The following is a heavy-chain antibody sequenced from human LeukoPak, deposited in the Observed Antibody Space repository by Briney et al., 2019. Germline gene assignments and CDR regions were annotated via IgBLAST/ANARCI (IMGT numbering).Heavy chain of an antibody. D-gene: IGHD3-3*01. CDR1: GGSISSGSYY. V-gene: IGHV4-61*02. Sequence: PSQTLSLTCTVSGGSISSGSYYWSWIRQPAGKGLEWIGRIYTSGSTNYNPSLKSRVTISVDTSKNRFSLKLSSVTAADTAVYYCARVGDLGAFDIWGQGTMVTVSS. CDR2: IYTSGST. J-gene: IGHJ3*02. CDR3: ARVGDLGAFDI.